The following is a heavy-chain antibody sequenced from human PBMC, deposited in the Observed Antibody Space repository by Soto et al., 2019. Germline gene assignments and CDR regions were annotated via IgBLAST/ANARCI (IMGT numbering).Heavy chain of an antibody. CDR3: ARDGRYTAMVNNLPWH. D-gene: IGHD5-18*01. Sequence: GGSLRLSCAAFGFTFSSYWMSWVRQDPGKGLEWVANIKQDGSEKYYVDSVKGRFTISRDNAKNSLYLQMNSLRAEDTAVYYCARDGRYTAMVNNLPWHWGQGTLVTVSS. V-gene: IGHV3-7*01. CDR2: IKQDGSEK. J-gene: IGHJ4*02. CDR1: GFTFSSYW.